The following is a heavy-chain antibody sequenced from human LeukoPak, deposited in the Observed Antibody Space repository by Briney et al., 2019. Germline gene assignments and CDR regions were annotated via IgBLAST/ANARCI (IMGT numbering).Heavy chain of an antibody. J-gene: IGHJ4*02. CDR1: GDSISNNYY. Sequence: SETLSLTCTVSGDSISNNYYWSWIRQPPGKGLEWIAYLSYSGSTKYNPPLKSRVAIFVDTSNNQFSLRLTSVTAADTAVYYCARARGSSSSVDQWGQGTLVTVSS. D-gene: IGHD6-6*01. CDR3: ARARGSSSSVDQ. CDR2: LSYSGST. V-gene: IGHV4-59*08.